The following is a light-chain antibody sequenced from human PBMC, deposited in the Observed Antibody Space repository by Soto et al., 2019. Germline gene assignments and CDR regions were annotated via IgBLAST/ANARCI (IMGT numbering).Light chain of an antibody. CDR2: KVS. CDR3: MQGTYCRT. Sequence: MTESPLCLALARGRPTSISCRSSQILLYKDGNNYLNWFQQRPGQSPRRLIYKVSNRDSGVPDRFSGRGSGTYFTLKISRLAAEDAVIYYWMQGTYCRTFGQGTKVDIK. J-gene: IGKJ1*01. CDR1: QILLYKDGNNY. V-gene: IGKV2-30*01.